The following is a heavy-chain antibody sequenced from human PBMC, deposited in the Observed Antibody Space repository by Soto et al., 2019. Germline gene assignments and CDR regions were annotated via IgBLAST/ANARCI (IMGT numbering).Heavy chain of an antibody. J-gene: IGHJ5*02. V-gene: IGHV4-39*01. Sequence: SETLSLTCTVSGGSISSSSYYWGWIRQPPGKGLEWIGSIYYSGSTYYNPSLKSRVTISVDTSKNQFSLKLRSVTAADTAVYYCARLDYDFWSGYYTGPGWFEPWGQGTLVTVSS. CDR1: GGSISSSSYY. CDR3: ARLDYDFWSGYYTGPGWFEP. D-gene: IGHD3-3*01. CDR2: IYYSGST.